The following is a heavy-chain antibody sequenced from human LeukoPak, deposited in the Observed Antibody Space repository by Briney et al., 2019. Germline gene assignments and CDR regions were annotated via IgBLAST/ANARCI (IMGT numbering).Heavy chain of an antibody. CDR2: INHSGST. D-gene: IGHD3/OR15-3a*01. CDR1: GGSFSGYY. CDR3: ARGLIFKNS. Sequence: PSETLSLTCAVYGGSFSGYYWSWIRQPPGKGLEWIGEINHSGSTNYNPSLKSRVTISVDTSKNQFSLKLSSVTAADTAVYYCARGLIFKNSWGQGTLVTVSS. V-gene: IGHV4-34*01. J-gene: IGHJ4*02.